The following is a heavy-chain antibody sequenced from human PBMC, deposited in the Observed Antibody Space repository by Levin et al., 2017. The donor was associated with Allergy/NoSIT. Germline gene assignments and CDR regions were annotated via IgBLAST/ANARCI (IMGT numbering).Heavy chain of an antibody. CDR3: AREATYYDGSGYYYV. CDR1: GASVRSGSYY. Sequence: SQTLSLPCTVSGASVRSGSYYWSWIRQPPGKGLEWIGYTYYSGSTNYNPSLKSRVTISVDASKNQFSLKLTSVTAADTAVYYCAREATYYDGSGYYYVWGQGTLVTVSS. D-gene: IGHD3-22*01. J-gene: IGHJ4*02. V-gene: IGHV4-61*01. CDR2: TYYSGST.